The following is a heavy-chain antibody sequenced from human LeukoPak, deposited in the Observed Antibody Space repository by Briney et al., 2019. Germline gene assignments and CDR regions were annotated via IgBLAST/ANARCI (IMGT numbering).Heavy chain of an antibody. CDR1: GFTFSRYW. D-gene: IGHD3-10*01. CDR2: IKQDESEK. V-gene: IGHV3-7*01. J-gene: IGHJ6*02. Sequence: GGSLRLSCAAPGFTFSRYWMSWVRQAPGKGLEWVANIKQDESEKYYVDSVKGRFTISRDNAKNSLYLQMNSLRAEDTAVYYCATSSGARGGMDVWGQGTTVIVSS. CDR3: ATSSGARGGMDV.